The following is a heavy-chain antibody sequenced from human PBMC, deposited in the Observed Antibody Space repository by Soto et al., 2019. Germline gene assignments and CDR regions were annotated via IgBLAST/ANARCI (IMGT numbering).Heavy chain of an antibody. CDR2: IYYSGST. CDR3: ARVRDFCTNGVCYHYPDY. CDR1: GGSISSYY. J-gene: IGHJ4*02. D-gene: IGHD2-8*01. V-gene: IGHV4-59*01. Sequence: SETLSLTCTVSGGSISSYYWSWIRQPPGKGLEWIGYIYYSGSTNYNPSLKSRVTISVDTSKNQFSLKLSSVTAADTAVYYCARVRDFCTNGVCYHYPDYWGQGTLVTVS.